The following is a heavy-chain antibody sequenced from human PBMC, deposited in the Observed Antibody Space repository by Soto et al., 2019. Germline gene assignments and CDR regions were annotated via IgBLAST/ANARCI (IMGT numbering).Heavy chain of an antibody. Sequence: EVQLVESGGGLVQPGGSLRLSCAASGFTFSSYSMNWVRQAPGKGLEWVSYISSSSSTIYYADSVKGRFTISRDNAKNSLYLQMNSLRDEDTAVYYCAREVRYSSSIGFRYYYGMDVWGQGTTVTVSS. CDR2: ISSSSSTI. J-gene: IGHJ6*02. CDR3: AREVRYSSSIGFRYYYGMDV. CDR1: GFTFSSYS. D-gene: IGHD6-6*01. V-gene: IGHV3-48*02.